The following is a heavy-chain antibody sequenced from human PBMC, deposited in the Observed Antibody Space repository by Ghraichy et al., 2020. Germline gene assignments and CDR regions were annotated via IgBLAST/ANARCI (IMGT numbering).Heavy chain of an antibody. CDR2: TYYRSKWYN. J-gene: IGHJ4*02. D-gene: IGHD6-19*01. Sequence: SQTLSLTCVISGDSVSGNSVAWNWIRQSPSRGLEWLGRTYYRSKWYNEYADSVKSRISIISDTSKNQFSLQLNSVTLEDTAVYYCARTHNSGWDWGQGTLVTVSS. CDR3: ARTHNSGWD. CDR1: GDSVSGNSVA. V-gene: IGHV6-1*01.